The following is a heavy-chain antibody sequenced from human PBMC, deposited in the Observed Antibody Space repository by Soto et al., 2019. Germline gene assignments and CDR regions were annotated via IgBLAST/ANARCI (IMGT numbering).Heavy chain of an antibody. CDR2: IVVGSGNT. Sequence: GASVKVSCKASGFTFTSSAMQWVRQARGQRLEWIGWIVVGSGNTNYAQKFQERVTITRDMSTSTAYMELSSLRSEDTAVYYCAADRSRDFWSGEVNSYYYMDVWGKGTTVTVS. D-gene: IGHD3-3*01. V-gene: IGHV1-58*02. CDR3: AADRSRDFWSGEVNSYYYMDV. J-gene: IGHJ6*03. CDR1: GFTFTSSA.